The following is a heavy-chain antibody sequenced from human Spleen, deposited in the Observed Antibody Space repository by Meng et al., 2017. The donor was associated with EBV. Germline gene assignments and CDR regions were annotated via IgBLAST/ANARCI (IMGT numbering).Heavy chain of an antibody. J-gene: IGHJ5*02. CDR3: ARPFPSWQSPRLDPFGA. Sequence: QLRESGQGQVKPSETLSLTCTVSGDSISSFYYGGWIRQPPGRGLEWIGSVHYTGSTYYSPSLKSRVTVSVDTSKNQFSLRLTSVTAADTAVYYCARPFPSWQSPRLDPFGAWGQGTLVTVSS. CDR2: VHYTGST. D-gene: IGHD6-19*01. V-gene: IGHV4-39*01. CDR1: GDSISSFYY.